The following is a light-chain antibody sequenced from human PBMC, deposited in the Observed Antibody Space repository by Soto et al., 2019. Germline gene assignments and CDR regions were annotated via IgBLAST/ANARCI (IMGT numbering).Light chain of an antibody. Sequence: DIELTQSPSSLAASVGDRVTITCRASQSINTYLNWYQQKGGKAPKLLIHGASSLQSGVPLRFSASGSGTDFSLTIISLQHEDFATYYCQQYYSTLLTFGGGTKVDIK. J-gene: IGKJ4*01. CDR1: QSINTY. CDR2: GAS. CDR3: QQYYSTLLT. V-gene: IGKV1-39*01.